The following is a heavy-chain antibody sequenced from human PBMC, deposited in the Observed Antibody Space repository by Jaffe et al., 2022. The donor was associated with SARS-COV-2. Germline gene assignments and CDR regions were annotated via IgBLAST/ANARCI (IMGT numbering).Heavy chain of an antibody. CDR1: GFTVSSNY. J-gene: IGHJ5*02. D-gene: IGHD1-20*01. V-gene: IGHV3-66*02. CDR3: ARGGYNWNSPAENWFDP. CDR2: IYSGGRT. Sequence: EVQLVESGGGLVQPGGSLRLSCAASGFTVSSNYMSWVRQAPGKGLEWVSVIYSGGRTYYADSVKGRFTISRDNSKNTLYLQMNSLRAEDTAVYYCARGGYNWNSPAENWFDPWGQGTLVTVSS.